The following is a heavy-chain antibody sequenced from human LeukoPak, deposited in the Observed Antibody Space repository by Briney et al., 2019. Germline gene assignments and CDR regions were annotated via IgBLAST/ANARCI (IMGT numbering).Heavy chain of an antibody. D-gene: IGHD2-21*02. CDR1: GYRFTSYW. CDR3: ARQGYCGGDCPSTYGMDV. V-gene: IGHV5-51*01. Sequence: GESLKISSKGSGYRFTSYWIGWVRQMPGKGLEWMGIIYPGDSDTRYSPSFQGQVTISADKSISTAYLQWSSLKASDTAMYYCARQGYCGGDCPSTYGMDVWGQGTTVTVSS. J-gene: IGHJ6*02. CDR2: IYPGDSDT.